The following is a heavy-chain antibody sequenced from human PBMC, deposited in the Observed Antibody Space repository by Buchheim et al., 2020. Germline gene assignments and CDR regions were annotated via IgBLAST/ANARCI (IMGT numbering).Heavy chain of an antibody. D-gene: IGHD3-22*01. V-gene: IGHV1-8*01. CDR2: MNPNSGNT. CDR3: ARGGWLVVVITNYYYYYGMDV. Sequence: QVQLVQSGAEVKKPGASVKVPCKASGYTFTSYDINWVRQATGQGLEWMGWMNPNSGNTGYAQKFQGRVTMTRNTSISTAYMELSSLRSEDTAVYYCARGGWLVVVITNYYYYYGMDVWGQGTT. J-gene: IGHJ6*02. CDR1: GYTFTSYD.